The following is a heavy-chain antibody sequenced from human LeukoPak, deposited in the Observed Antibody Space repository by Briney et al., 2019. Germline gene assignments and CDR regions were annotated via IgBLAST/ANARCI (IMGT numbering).Heavy chain of an antibody. CDR1: GFTFSSYS. D-gene: IGHD1-26*01. Sequence: GGSLRLSCAASGFTFSSYSMNWVRQAPGKGLEWVSSISSSSSYIYYADSVKGRFTISRDNAKNSLYLQMNSLRAEDTAVHYCARDELGGRELPYYFDYWGQGTLVTVSS. CDR3: ARDELGGRELPYYFDY. J-gene: IGHJ4*02. V-gene: IGHV3-21*01. CDR2: ISSSSSYI.